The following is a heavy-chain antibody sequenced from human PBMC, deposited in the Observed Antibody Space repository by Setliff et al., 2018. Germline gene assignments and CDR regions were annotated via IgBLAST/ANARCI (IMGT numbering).Heavy chain of an antibody. Sequence: ASVKVSCKASGYTFTSYAMHWVRQAPGQRLEWMGWINAGNGNTKYSQKFQGRVTITRDTSASTAYMELSSLRSEDTAVYYCARLWISYDSSGYYGGYFDYWGQGTLVTVSS. J-gene: IGHJ4*02. V-gene: IGHV1-3*01. CDR1: GYTFTSYA. CDR2: INAGNGNT. CDR3: ARLWISYDSSGYYGGYFDY. D-gene: IGHD3-22*01.